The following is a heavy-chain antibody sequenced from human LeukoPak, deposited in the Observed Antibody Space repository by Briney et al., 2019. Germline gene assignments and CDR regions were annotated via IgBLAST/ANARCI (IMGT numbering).Heavy chain of an antibody. CDR3: ARTIRGY. V-gene: IGHV3-7*02. J-gene: IGHJ4*02. CDR2: IKEDGSEK. D-gene: IGHD3-10*01. Sequence: GGSLRLSCAASGFTFSNYWMSWVRQAPGKGLEWVANIKEDGSEKYYVDSVEGRFTISRDNAKNSLYLQMNSLRAEHTAVYYCARTIRGYWGQGTLVTVSS. CDR1: GFTFSNYW.